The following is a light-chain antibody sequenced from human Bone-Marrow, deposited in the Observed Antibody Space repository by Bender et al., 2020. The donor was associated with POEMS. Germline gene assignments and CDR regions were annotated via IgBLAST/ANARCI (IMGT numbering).Light chain of an antibody. CDR1: VIDFANYNL. Sequence: QSALTQPVSLSGSPEQSITISCTGTVIDFANYNLVSWYQHNPGKAPKLMIYDVSKRPSGVPDRFSGSKSGNTASLTISGLQAEDEADYYCCSYAGSYTYVFGTGTKVTVL. CDR3: CSYAGSYTYV. V-gene: IGLV2-11*01. CDR2: DVS. J-gene: IGLJ1*01.